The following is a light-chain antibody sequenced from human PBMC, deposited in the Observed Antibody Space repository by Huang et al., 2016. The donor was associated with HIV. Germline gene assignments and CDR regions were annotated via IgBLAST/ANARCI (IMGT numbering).Light chain of an antibody. Sequence: EIVMTQSPATLSVSPGEGATLSCRASQSVSSNLAWYQQNPGQAPRPLIYGASTRAPGIPARFSCSGSRTDFTLTISGLQSEDFAVYYCQQYNNWPPITFGQGTRLEIK. CDR1: QSVSSN. CDR2: GAS. J-gene: IGKJ5*01. V-gene: IGKV3-15*01. CDR3: QQYNNWPPIT.